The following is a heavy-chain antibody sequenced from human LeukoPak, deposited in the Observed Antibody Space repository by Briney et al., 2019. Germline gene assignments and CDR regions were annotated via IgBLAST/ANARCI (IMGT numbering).Heavy chain of an antibody. CDR2: ISGSGGST. J-gene: IGHJ4*02. CDR1: GFTFSSYA. D-gene: IGHD6-13*01. CDR3: AKDKVGSSWSKASFDY. V-gene: IGHV3-23*01. Sequence: GGSLRLSCAASGFTFSSYAMSWVRQAPGKGLEWVSAISGSGGSTYYADSVKGRFTISRDNSKNTLYLQMNSLRAEDTAVYYCAKDKVGSSWSKASFDYWGQGTLATVSS.